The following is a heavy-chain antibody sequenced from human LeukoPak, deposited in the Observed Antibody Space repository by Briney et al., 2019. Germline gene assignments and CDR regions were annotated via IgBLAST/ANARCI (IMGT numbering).Heavy chain of an antibody. Sequence: SETLSLTCTVSDGSISSGDYYWSWIRQPPGKGLEWIGYIYYSGSTYYNPSLKSRVTISVDTSKNQFSLKLSSVTAADTAVYYCARDPGATTYSYGCFDYWGQGTLVTVSS. CDR3: ARDPGATTYSYGCFDY. J-gene: IGHJ4*02. CDR2: IYYSGST. D-gene: IGHD5-18*01. V-gene: IGHV4-30-4*01. CDR1: DGSISSGDYY.